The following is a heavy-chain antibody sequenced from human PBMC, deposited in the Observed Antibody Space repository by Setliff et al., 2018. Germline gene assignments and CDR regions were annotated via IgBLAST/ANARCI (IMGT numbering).Heavy chain of an antibody. CDR3: ARDVFCSGGSCDNWFDP. J-gene: IGHJ5*02. Sequence: GESLKISCAASGFTFSNYYMHWVRQAPGKGLVWVSRITSDGSSTTYADSVKGRFTISRDNAKSTLYLQMNSLRAEDTAVYYCARDVFCSGGSCDNWFDPRGQGTQVTVSS. V-gene: IGHV3-74*01. CDR1: GFTFSNYY. D-gene: IGHD2-15*01. CDR2: ITSDGSST.